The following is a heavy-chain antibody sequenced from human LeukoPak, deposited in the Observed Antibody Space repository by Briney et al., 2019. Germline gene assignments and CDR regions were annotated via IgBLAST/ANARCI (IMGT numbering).Heavy chain of an antibody. V-gene: IGHV3-23*01. CDR3: AKASYYDILTGYYKAYGD. CDR1: GFTFSSYG. CDR2: ISGSGGST. D-gene: IGHD3-9*01. Sequence: PGGSLRLSCAASGFTFSSYGMSWVRQAPGKGLEWVSAISGSGGSTYYADSVKGRFTISRDNSKNTLYLQMNSLRAEDTAVYYCAKASYYDILTGYYKAYGDWGQGTLVTVSS. J-gene: IGHJ4*02.